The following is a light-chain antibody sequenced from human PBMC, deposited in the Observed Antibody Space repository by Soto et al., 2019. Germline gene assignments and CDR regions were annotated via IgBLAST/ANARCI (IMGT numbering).Light chain of an antibody. CDR1: QNVSTN. J-gene: IGKJ4*01. CDR3: QQYNNWPLT. V-gene: IGKV3-15*01. Sequence: EIVLPQPPATLSVSPGERATLSCRASQNVSTNLAWYQQKPAQAPRLLINGASTRATGIPARFSGSGSGTEFTLTISSLQSEDVAVYYCQQYNNWPLTFGGGTKVEIK. CDR2: GAS.